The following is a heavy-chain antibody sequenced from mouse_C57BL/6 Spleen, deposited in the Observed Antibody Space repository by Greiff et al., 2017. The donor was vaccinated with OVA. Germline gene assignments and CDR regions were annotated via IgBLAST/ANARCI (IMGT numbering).Heavy chain of an antibody. V-gene: IGHV5-9*01. J-gene: IGHJ2*01. CDR1: GFTFSSYT. CDR3: ARETGGYFDY. Sequence: DVKLVESGGGLVKPGGSLKLSCAASGFTFSSYTMSWVRQTPEKRLEWVATISGGGGNTYYPDSVKGRFTISRDNAKNTLYLQMSSLRSEDTALYYCARETGGYFDYWGQGTTLTVSS. CDR2: ISGGGGNT.